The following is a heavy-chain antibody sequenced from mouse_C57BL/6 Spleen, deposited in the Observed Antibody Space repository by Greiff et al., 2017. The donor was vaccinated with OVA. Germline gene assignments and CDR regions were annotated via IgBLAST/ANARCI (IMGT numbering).Heavy chain of an antibody. CDR1: GFTFSDYG. D-gene: IGHD1-1*01. J-gene: IGHJ2*01. CDR2: ISSGSSTI. Sequence: DVHLVESGGGLVKPGGSLKLSCAASGFTFSDYGMHWVRQAPEKGLEWVAYISSGSSTIYYADTVKGRFTISRDNAKNTLFLQMTSLRSEDTAMYYCARRSSYLYCFDYWGQGTTLTVSS. V-gene: IGHV5-17*01. CDR3: ARRSSYLYCFDY.